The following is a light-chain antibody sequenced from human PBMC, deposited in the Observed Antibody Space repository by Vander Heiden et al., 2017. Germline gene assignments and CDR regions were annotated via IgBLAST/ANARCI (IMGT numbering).Light chain of an antibody. CDR3: AAWDDSLNGVL. J-gene: IGLJ3*02. Sequence: QSVLTQPHSASGTPGQRVTISSSGSSSNIGSHTANWYQQPPGTAPKPLIYSDSQRASWVPACCSGARYGTSASLASNGLQSEDEADYYCAAWDDSLNGVLFGGGTKLTVL. CDR1: SSNIGSHT. V-gene: IGLV1-44*01. CDR2: SDS.